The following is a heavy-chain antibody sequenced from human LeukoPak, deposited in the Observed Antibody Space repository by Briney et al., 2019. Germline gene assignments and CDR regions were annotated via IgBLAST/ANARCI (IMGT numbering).Heavy chain of an antibody. CDR1: GFTFSSYN. V-gene: IGHV3-7*05. Sequence: GGSLRLSCAASGFTFSSYNMNWVRQAPGKGLEWVANIKQDGSEQYYADSVRGRFTISRDNAKNSLYLQMNSLTAEDTAIYYCARESAGGPDYWGQGTLVTVSS. CDR3: ARESAGGPDY. CDR2: IKQDGSEQ. J-gene: IGHJ4*02. D-gene: IGHD6-19*01.